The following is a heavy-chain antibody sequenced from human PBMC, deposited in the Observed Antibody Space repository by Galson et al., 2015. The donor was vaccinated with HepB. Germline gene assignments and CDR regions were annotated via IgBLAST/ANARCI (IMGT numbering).Heavy chain of an antibody. CDR2: IIPIFGTA. J-gene: IGHJ4*02. D-gene: IGHD3-22*01. Sequence: SVKVSCKASGGTFSSYAISWVRQAPGQGLEWMGGIIPIFGTANYAQKFRGRVTITADESTSTAYMELSSLRSEDTAVYYCAGYYYDSSGFFQPQPFDYWGQGTLVTVSS. CDR1: GGTFSSYA. V-gene: IGHV1-69*13. CDR3: AGYYYDSSGFFQPQPFDY.